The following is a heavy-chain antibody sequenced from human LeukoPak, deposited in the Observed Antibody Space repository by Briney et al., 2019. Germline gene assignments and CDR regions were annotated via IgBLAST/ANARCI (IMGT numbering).Heavy chain of an antibody. V-gene: IGHV4-59*01. CDR1: GASITSYY. CDR2: LSYSGST. J-gene: IGHJ3*02. Sequence: SETLSLTCTVSGASITSYYWTWIRQPPEKGLEWIGFLSYSGSTNYNPSVKSRVTISVDTSKNQFSLKLSSVTAADTAVYYCARDLGGAQGDDAFDIWGQGTMVTVSS. D-gene: IGHD3-16*01. CDR3: ARDLGGAQGDDAFDI.